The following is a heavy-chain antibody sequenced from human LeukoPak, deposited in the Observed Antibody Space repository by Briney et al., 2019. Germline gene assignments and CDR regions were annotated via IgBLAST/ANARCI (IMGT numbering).Heavy chain of an antibody. V-gene: IGHV4-59*08. CDR2: IFDSGSP. CDR3: ARHDDNGYYFFAI. D-gene: IGHD5-24*01. Sequence: SETLSLTCTVSGGSIGSYHWSWVRQPPGKGPEWIGYIFDSGSPSYKPALKSRVTISLDTSKNQFSLRLGSATAADTAVYSCARHDDNGYYFFAIWGQGTLVTVSS. CDR1: GGSIGSYH. J-gene: IGHJ4*02.